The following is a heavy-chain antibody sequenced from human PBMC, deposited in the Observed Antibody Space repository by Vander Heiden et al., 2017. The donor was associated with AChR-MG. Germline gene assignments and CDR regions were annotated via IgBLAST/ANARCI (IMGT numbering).Heavy chain of an antibody. CDR2: INAGNGNT. J-gene: IGHJ4*02. Sequence: QVQLVQSGAEVKKPGASVTVSCKASGYTFTSYAMHWVRQAPGQRLEWMGWINAGNGNTKYSQKFQGRVTITRDTSASTAYMELSSLRSEDTAVYYCARVTSGYYFDYWGQGTLVTVSS. V-gene: IGHV1-3*01. CDR1: GYTFTSYA. CDR3: ARVTSGYYFDY.